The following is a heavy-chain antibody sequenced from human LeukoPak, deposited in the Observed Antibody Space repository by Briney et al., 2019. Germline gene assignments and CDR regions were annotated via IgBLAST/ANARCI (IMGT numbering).Heavy chain of an antibody. CDR2: IYYSGST. V-gene: IGHV4-39*07. J-gene: IGHJ4*02. Sequence: PSETLSLTCTVSGGSISSSSYYWGWIRQPPGKGLEWIGSIYYSGSTYYNPSLKSRVTISVDTSKNQFSLRLSSVTAADTAVYYCARSQQLVLGWGQGTLVTVSS. CDR1: GGSISSSSYY. D-gene: IGHD6-13*01. CDR3: ARSQQLVLG.